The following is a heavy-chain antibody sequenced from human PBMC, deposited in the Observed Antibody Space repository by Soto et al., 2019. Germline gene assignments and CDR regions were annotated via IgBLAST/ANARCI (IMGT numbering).Heavy chain of an antibody. Sequence: QVQLQESGPGLVKPSETLSLTCTVSGGSISSYYWSWIRQPPGKGLEWIGYIYYSGSTNYNPSLKSQVTISVVTSKNQFSLKLSSVTAADTAVYYCARGAITIFGVVGAYYYMNVWGKGTTVTVSS. D-gene: IGHD3-3*01. CDR1: GGSISSYY. J-gene: IGHJ6*03. CDR2: IYYSGST. V-gene: IGHV4-59*01. CDR3: ARGAITIFGVVGAYYYMNV.